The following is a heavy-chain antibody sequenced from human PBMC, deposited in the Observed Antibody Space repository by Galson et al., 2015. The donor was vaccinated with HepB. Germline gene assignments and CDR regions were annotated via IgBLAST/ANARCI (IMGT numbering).Heavy chain of an antibody. D-gene: IGHD1-26*01. V-gene: IGHV3-43D*03. CDR2: ISWSGSST. CDR3: AKDRTGLVGTSARVLNDYYGLDV. J-gene: IGHJ6*02. Sequence: SLRLSCAASGFTFDDYAIHWVRQSPGKGLEWVSGISWSGSSTYYAESVKGRFTIPRDNSKNTLFLQMDSLRVEDTAAYYCAKDRTGLVGTSARVLNDYYGLDVWGQGTTVTVSS. CDR1: GFTFDDYA.